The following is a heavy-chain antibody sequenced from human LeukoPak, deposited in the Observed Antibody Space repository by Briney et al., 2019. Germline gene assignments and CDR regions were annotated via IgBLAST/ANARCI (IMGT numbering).Heavy chain of an antibody. CDR1: GFTFSSYW. CDR2: INSDGSST. V-gene: IGHV3-74*01. CDR3: ARDLAYCGGDCYENWFDP. D-gene: IGHD2-21*01. Sequence: PGGSLRLSCAASGFTFSSYWMHWVRQAPGKGLVWVSRINSDGSSTSYADSVKGRFTISRDNAKNTLYLQMNSLRAGDTAVYYCARDLAYCGGDCYENWFDPWGQGTLVTVSS. J-gene: IGHJ5*02.